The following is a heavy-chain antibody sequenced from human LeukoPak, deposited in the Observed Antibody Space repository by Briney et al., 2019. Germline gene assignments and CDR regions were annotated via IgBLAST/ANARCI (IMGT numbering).Heavy chain of an antibody. CDR1: GYSISRGYS. CDR3: ARFDHVWETHGMDAFDL. J-gene: IGHJ3*01. V-gene: IGHV4-38-2*01. CDR2: IYHSEST. D-gene: IGHD3-16*01. Sequence: PSETLSLTCGVSGYSISRGYSWGWIRQPPGKGLEWIGNIYHSESTHYNPSLKSRDTISPDTSKNQFSLKLTSVTASDTAVYYCARFDHVWETHGMDAFDLWGQGTMVTVSS.